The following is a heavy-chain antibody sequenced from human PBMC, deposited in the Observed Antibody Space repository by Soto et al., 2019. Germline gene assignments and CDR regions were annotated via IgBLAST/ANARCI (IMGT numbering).Heavy chain of an antibody. Sequence: PSETLSLTCTVSGGSFSNYYWSWIRQSPGKGLEWIGYIYYGGSTNYNPSLKSRVTISLDTSKNQLSLKLSPVTAADTAVYYCARGAAVAGRFDYWGQGALVTVSS. D-gene: IGHD6-19*01. CDR1: GGSFSNYY. V-gene: IGHV4-59*01. J-gene: IGHJ4*02. CDR3: ARGAAVAGRFDY. CDR2: IYYGGST.